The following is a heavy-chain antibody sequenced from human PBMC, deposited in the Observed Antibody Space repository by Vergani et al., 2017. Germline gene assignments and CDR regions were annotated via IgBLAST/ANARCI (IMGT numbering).Heavy chain of an antibody. D-gene: IGHD3-3*01. Sequence: QVQLVQSGAEVKKPGSSVKVSCKASGGTFSSYAISWVRQAPGQGLEWMGRIIPILGTANYAQKFQGRVTITADESTSTAYMELSSLRSEDTAVYYCARDAEKLVPTFGTIFGVAPHYYYMDVWGKGTTVTVSS. J-gene: IGHJ6*03. V-gene: IGHV1-69*11. CDR3: ARDAEKLVPTFGTIFGVAPHYYYMDV. CDR1: GGTFSSYA. CDR2: IIPILGTA.